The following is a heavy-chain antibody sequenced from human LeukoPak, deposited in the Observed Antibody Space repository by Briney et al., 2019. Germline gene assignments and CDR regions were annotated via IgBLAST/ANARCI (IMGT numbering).Heavy chain of an antibody. CDR1: GFTFSSYA. J-gene: IGHJ4*02. Sequence: GGSLRLSCVASGFTFSSYAMGWVRQAAGKGLEWVSDISSSGGTTYYADSVKGRFTISRENSKNTLYLQMNSLRVDDTAVYYCARDYYYDSSGYYFDYWGQGTLVTVSS. CDR2: ISSSGGTT. CDR3: ARDYYYDSSGYYFDY. V-gene: IGHV3-23*01. D-gene: IGHD3-22*01.